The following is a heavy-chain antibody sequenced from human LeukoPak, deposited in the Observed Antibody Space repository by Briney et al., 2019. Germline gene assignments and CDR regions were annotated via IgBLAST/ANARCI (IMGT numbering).Heavy chain of an antibody. CDR3: VRTYCSGGSCDYYYGMDV. CDR1: GFTFSSYS. V-gene: IGHV3-21*01. J-gene: IGHJ6*02. D-gene: IGHD2-15*01. CDR2: ISRSSSYI. Sequence: GGSLRLSCAASGFTFSSYSMNWVRQAPGKGLEWVAFISRSSSYIFYADSVKGRFTNSRDNAKNTLYLQMNSLRAEDTAVYYCVRTYCSGGSCDYYYGMDVWGQGTTVTVSS.